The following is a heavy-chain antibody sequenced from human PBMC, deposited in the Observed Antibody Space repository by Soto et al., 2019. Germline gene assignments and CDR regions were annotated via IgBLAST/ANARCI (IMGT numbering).Heavy chain of an antibody. Sequence: EVQLLESGGGLVQPGGSLRLPCAASGFTFSSYAMSWVRQAPGKGLEWVSAISGSGGSTYYADSVKGRFTISRDNSKNTLYLQMNSLRAEDTAVYYCTPSLSSHKHSTWLDVWGQGTTVTVSS. J-gene: IGHJ6*02. D-gene: IGHD2-8*01. CDR2: ISGSGGST. V-gene: IGHV3-23*01. CDR1: GFTFSSYA. CDR3: TPSLSSHKHSTWLDV.